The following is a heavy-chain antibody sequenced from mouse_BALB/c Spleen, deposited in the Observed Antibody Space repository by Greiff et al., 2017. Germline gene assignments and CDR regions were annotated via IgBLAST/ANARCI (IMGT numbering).Heavy chain of an antibody. V-gene: IGHV1S81*02. CDR2: INPSNGGT. D-gene: IGHD2-3*01. Sequence: VQLQQPGAELVKPGASVKLSCKASGYTFTSYYMYWVKQRPGQGLEWIGEINPSNGGTNFNEKFKSKATLTVDKSSSTAYMQLSSLTSEDSAVYYCTRGLLRDYAMDYWGQGTSVTVSS. CDR3: TRGLLRDYAMDY. CDR1: GYTFTSYY. J-gene: IGHJ4*01.